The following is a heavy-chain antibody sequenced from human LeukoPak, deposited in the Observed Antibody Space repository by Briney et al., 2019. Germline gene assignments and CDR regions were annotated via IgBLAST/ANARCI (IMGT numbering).Heavy chain of an antibody. D-gene: IGHD5-18*01. Sequence: PGGSLRLSCAASGFTFSSYGMHWVRQAPGKGLEWVAVISYDGSNKYYADSVKGRFTIPRDNSKNTLYLQMNSLRAEDTAVYYCAKDHGYSYGLYYYGMDVWGQGTTVTVSS. CDR3: AKDHGYSYGLYYYGMDV. CDR2: ISYDGSNK. V-gene: IGHV3-30*18. CDR1: GFTFSSYG. J-gene: IGHJ6*02.